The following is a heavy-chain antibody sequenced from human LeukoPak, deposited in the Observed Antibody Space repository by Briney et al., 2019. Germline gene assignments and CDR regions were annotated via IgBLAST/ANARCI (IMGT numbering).Heavy chain of an antibody. CDR1: GGSISSSNYY. D-gene: IGHD3-22*01. CDR3: ARRNLVGGYYDSSGYSLLDY. J-gene: IGHJ4*02. V-gene: IGHV4-39*01. CDR2: IDYRGNT. Sequence: SETLSLTCTVSGGSISSSNYYWDWIRQPPGKGLEWIGSIDYRGNTYYNPSLKSRVTISVDTSKNQLSLKLSSETVADTSVYYCARRNLVGGYYDSSGYSLLDYWGQGTLLTVSS.